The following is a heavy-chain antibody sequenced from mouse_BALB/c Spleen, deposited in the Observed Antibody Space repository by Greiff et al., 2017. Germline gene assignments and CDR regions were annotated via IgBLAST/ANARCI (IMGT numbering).Heavy chain of an antibody. CDR1: GFTFSSYA. V-gene: IGHV5-6-5*01. Sequence: EVKVVESGGGLVKPGGSLKLSCAASGFTFSSYAMSWVRQTPEKRLEWVASISSGGSTYYPDSVKGRFTISRDNARNILYLQMSSLRSEDTAMYYCARGEITPFAYWGQGTLVTVSA. CDR2: ISSGGST. CDR3: ARGEITPFAY. D-gene: IGHD2-4*01. J-gene: IGHJ3*01.